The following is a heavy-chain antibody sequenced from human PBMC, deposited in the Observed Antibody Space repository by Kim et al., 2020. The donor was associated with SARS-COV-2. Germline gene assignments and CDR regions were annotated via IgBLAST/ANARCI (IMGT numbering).Heavy chain of an antibody. J-gene: IGHJ4*02. CDR2: INTKTGNP. CDR1: GYTFSSYS. Sequence: ASVKVSCKASGYTFSSYSMNWARQAPGQGLEWMGWINTKTGNPTYAQGFTGRFVFSLDTSVSTAYLQISSLKAEDTAMYYCARADSSGYYVYFDYWGQGALVTVSS. V-gene: IGHV7-4-1*02. D-gene: IGHD3-22*01. CDR3: ARADSSGYYVYFDY.